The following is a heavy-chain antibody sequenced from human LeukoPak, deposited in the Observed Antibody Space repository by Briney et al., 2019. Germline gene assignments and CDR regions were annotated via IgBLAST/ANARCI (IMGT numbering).Heavy chain of an antibody. D-gene: IGHD3-10*01. CDR1: GFSFSDHY. J-gene: IGHJ4*02. CDR2: TRNKANSYTP. Sequence: GGSLRLSCTASGFSFSDHYMDWVRLAPGKGLEWVGRTRNKANSYTPDYAASVKGRFTISRDDSKNSLYLQMNSLKTEDTAVYYCARGSRYRGPSPPTATTFDYWGQGTLVTVSS. V-gene: IGHV3-72*01. CDR3: ARGSRYRGPSPPTATTFDY.